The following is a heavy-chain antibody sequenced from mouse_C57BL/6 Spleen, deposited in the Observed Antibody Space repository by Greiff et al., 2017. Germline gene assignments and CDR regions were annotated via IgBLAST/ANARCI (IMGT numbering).Heavy chain of an antibody. V-gene: IGHV1-64*01. CDR2: IHPNSGST. J-gene: IGHJ4*01. CDR3: ARKGTAQATGWDYYSMDY. CDR1: GYTFTSYW. D-gene: IGHD3-2*02. Sequence: VQLQQPGAELVKPGASVKLSCKASGYTFTSYWMHWVKQRPGQGLEWIGMIHPNSGSTNYNEKFKSKATLTGAKSSSTAYMQLSSLTCEDSAVYYCARKGTAQATGWDYYSMDYWGQGTSVTVSS.